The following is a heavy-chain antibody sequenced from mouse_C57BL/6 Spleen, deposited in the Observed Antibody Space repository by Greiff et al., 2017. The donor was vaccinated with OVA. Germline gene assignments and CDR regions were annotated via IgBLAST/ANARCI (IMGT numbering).Heavy chain of an antibody. J-gene: IGHJ2*01. Sequence: VKLQESGAELARPGASVKLSCKASGYTFTSYGISWVKQRTGQGLEWIGEIYPRSGNTYYNEKFKGKATLTADKSSSTAYMELRSLTSEDSAVYFCARGRDSSGYDYWGQGTTLTVSS. V-gene: IGHV1-81*01. D-gene: IGHD3-2*02. CDR1: GYTFTSYG. CDR3: ARGRDSSGYDY. CDR2: IYPRSGNT.